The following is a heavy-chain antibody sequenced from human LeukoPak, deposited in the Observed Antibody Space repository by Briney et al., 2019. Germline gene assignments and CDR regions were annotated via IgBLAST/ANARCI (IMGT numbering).Heavy chain of an antibody. CDR3: AREYSSTWYAGRGLFDY. CDR1: GFTFSNYG. J-gene: IGHJ4*02. Sequence: GGSLRPSCTASGFTFSNYGMNWVRQAPGKGLEWLSYISSSGSSKYYTDSVKGRFTVSRDNAKNSLYLQMNSLRAEDTAIYYCAREYSSTWYAGRGLFDYWGQGTLVTVSS. V-gene: IGHV3-48*03. D-gene: IGHD6-13*01. CDR2: ISSSGSSK.